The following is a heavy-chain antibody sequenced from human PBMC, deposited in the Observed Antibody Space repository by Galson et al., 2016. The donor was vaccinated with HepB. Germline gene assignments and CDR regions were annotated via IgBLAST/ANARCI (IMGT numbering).Heavy chain of an antibody. J-gene: IGHJ4*02. CDR2: TYRGSN. D-gene: IGHD2-15*01. CDR1: GDSVSNNHVA. Sequence: CAISGDSVSNNHVAWNWIRQSPSRGLEWLGRTYRGSNQYAASMRGRIAISSDTSTNQFSLQLSSVTPEDTGLYYCARGAYSSFDIWGQGTLVTVSS. V-gene: IGHV6-1*01. CDR3: ARGAYSSFDI.